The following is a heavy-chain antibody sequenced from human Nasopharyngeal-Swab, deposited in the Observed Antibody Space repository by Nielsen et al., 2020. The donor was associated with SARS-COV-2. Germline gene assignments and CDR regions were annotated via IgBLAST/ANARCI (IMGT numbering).Heavy chain of an antibody. V-gene: IGHV7-4-1*02. CDR1: GYSFTDYA. D-gene: IGHD6-25*01. CDR3: ARAHGGDMDV. J-gene: IGHJ6*02. CDR2: INTNTGNP. Sequence: ASVKVSCKASGYSFTDYAMTWVRQAPVQGLEWMGWINTNTGNPTYAQGFTGRFVFSLDTSVSTAYLQISSLKAEDTAVYFCARAHGGDMDVWGQGTTVTVSS.